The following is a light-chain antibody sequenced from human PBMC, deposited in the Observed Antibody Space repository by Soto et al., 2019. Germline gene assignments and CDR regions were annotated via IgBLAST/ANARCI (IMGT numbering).Light chain of an antibody. CDR3: QHYGSSFT. Sequence: EIVLTQSPGTLSLSPGERATLSCRASQSVSSSYLAWYQQKPGQAPRLLIYGASSRAAGMPDRFSGSGSGTAFTLTISRLEPDDFALYYCQHYGSSFTFGGGTKVEIK. V-gene: IGKV3-20*01. CDR1: QSVSSSY. J-gene: IGKJ4*01. CDR2: GAS.